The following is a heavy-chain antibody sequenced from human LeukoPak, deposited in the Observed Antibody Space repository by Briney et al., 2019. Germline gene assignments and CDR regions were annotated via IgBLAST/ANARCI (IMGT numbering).Heavy chain of an antibody. CDR3: ARGGSYSRGYYYYYMDV. CDR2: ISYSGST. D-gene: IGHD6-13*01. V-gene: IGHV4-34*01. Sequence: SETLSLTCAVYGGSFSGYYWSWIRQPPGKGLEWIGEISYSGSTNYNPSLQSRVTISVDTSKNQFSLTLSSVTAADTAVYYCARGGSYSRGYYYYYMDVWGKGTTVTVSS. J-gene: IGHJ6*03. CDR1: GGSFSGYY.